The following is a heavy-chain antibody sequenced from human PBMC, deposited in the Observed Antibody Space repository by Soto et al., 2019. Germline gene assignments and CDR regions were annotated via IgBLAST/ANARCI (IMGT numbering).Heavy chain of an antibody. Sequence: EVQLLESGGGLVQPGGSLTLSCAASGFTFSGYDMTWVRQAPGKGLEWVSAISGSDGSTYYADYVNGRFTISRDNSKNTRDLQMNSLRAEDTAVYYCAKCHSSGWYTGGGYWGQGTLVTVS. V-gene: IGHV3-23*01. CDR1: GFTFSGYD. CDR2: ISGSDGST. J-gene: IGHJ4*02. D-gene: IGHD6-19*01. CDR3: AKCHSSGWYTGGGY.